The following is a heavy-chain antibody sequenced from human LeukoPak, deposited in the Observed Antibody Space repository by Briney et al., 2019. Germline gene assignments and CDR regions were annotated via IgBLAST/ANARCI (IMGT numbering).Heavy chain of an antibody. Sequence: SVKVSXKASGGTFSSYAISWVRQAPGQGLEWMGRIIPIFGTAKYAQKFQGRVTITTDESTSTAYMELSSLRSEDTAVYYCARDTPDAYYYDSSGVESAEYFQRWGQGTLVTVSS. CDR1: GGTFSSYA. CDR2: IIPIFGTA. V-gene: IGHV1-69*05. D-gene: IGHD3-22*01. CDR3: ARDTPDAYYYDSSGVESAEYFQR. J-gene: IGHJ1*01.